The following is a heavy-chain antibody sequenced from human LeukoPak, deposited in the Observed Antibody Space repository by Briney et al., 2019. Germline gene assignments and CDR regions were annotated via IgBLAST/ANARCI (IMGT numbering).Heavy chain of an antibody. CDR2: VSYSGST. CDR3: ARATSGYYFDF. CDR1: GGSIGSYY. V-gene: IGHV4-59*01. J-gene: IGHJ4*02. Sequence: SETLSLTCTVSGGSIGSYYWNWIRQPPGKGLEWIGYVSYSGSTNYNPSLKSRVTMSVDKSKNQFSLKLGSVTAADTAVYFCARATSGYYFDFWDQGTLVTVSS. D-gene: IGHD3-22*01.